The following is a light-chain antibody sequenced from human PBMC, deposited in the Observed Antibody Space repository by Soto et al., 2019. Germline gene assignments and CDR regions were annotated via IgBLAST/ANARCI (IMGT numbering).Light chain of an antibody. CDR3: HQYNRYPYT. CDR2: KAS. Sequence: IQMTQSPSTLSASVGDRVTITCRASQSISSWLAWYQQKPGKAPKLLIYKASSLESGVPSRFSGSGSGTEFTLTISSLQLEEFASYYCHQYNRYPYTFGQGTNVAIK. J-gene: IGKJ2*01. CDR1: QSISSW. V-gene: IGKV1-5*03.